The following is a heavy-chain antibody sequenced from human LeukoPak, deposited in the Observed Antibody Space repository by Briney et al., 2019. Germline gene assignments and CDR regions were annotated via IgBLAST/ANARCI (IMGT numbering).Heavy chain of an antibody. D-gene: IGHD3-22*01. J-gene: IGHJ4*02. V-gene: IGHV4-30-4*08. CDR2: IYYSGST. CDR1: GGSISSGDYY. CDR3: ARGPITMIAGPTYYFDY. Sequence: SQTLSLTCTVSGGSISSGDYYWSWIRQPPGKGLEWIGYIYYSGSTYYNPSLKSRVTISVDTSKNQFSLKLSSVTAADTAGYYCARGPITMIAGPTYYFDYWGQGTLVTVSS.